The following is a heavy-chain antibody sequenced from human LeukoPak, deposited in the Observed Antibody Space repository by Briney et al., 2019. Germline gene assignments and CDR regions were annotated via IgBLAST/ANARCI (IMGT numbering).Heavy chain of an antibody. CDR3: AREAGSTQYSNNYIDH. D-gene: IGHD1-26*01. J-gene: IGHJ4*02. CDR1: GGSFSGYS. Sequence: SETLSLTCAVYGGSFSGYSWNWIRQPPVKGLECIGEINHSGGTNYNPSLKSRVTISVDTSKKQFSLKLSSVTAADTAVYYCAREAGSTQYSNNYIDHWGQGTLVTVSS. V-gene: IGHV4-34*01. CDR2: INHSGGT.